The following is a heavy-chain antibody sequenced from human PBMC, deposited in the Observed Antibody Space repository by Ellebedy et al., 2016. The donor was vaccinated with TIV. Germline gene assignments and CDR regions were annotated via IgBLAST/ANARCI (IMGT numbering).Heavy chain of an antibody. CDR1: GYSFTSYW. Sequence: GGSLRLXXKGSGYSFTSYWIGWVRQMPGKGLEWMGIIYPGDSDTRYSPSFQGQVTISADKSISTAYLQWSSLKASDTAMYYCASQQPIAVAGYYYGMDVWGQGTTVTVSS. CDR3: ASQQPIAVAGYYYGMDV. J-gene: IGHJ6*02. CDR2: IYPGDSDT. V-gene: IGHV5-51*01. D-gene: IGHD6-19*01.